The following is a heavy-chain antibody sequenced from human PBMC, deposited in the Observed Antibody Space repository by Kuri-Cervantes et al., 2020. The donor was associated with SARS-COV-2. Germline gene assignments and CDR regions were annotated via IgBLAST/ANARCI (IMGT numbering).Heavy chain of an antibody. Sequence: SVKVSCKASGGTFSSYAISWVRQAPGQGLEWMGGITPIFGTANYAQKFQGRVTITADESTSTAYMELSSLRSEDTAVYYCARDTYDSSGYHIPTRNWYFGLWGRGTLVTVSS. CDR3: ARDTYDSSGYHIPTRNWYFGL. J-gene: IGHJ2*01. V-gene: IGHV1-69*13. D-gene: IGHD3-22*01. CDR1: GGTFSSYA. CDR2: ITPIFGTA.